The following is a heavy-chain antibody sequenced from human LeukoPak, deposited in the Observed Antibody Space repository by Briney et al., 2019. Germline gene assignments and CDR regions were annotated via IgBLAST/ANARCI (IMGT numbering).Heavy chain of an antibody. V-gene: IGHV3-11*01. CDR3: ARDIGIAVADAYFDY. CDR2: ISRSGSTK. D-gene: IGHD6-19*01. J-gene: IGHJ4*02. CDR1: GFTFSDYN. Sequence: GGSLRLSCAASGFTFSDYNMRWIRQAPGKGLEWVSSISRSGSTKYYADSVKGRFTISRDNAKDSLYLQMNSLRAEDTALYYCARDIGIAVADAYFDYWGQGTLVTVSS.